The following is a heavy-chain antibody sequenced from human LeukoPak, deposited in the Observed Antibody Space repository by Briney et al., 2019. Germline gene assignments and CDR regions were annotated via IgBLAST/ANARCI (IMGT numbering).Heavy chain of an antibody. V-gene: IGHV3-23*01. CDR3: ARTSNRFYDF. J-gene: IGHJ4*02. Sequence: GGSLRLSCAASGFTFSSYAFNWVRQAPGNGLEWVSGITMSGDSTYYADSVKGRFTISRDNSKNTLYLHITSLRAEDTALYYCARTSNRFYDFWGQGTLVTVSS. CDR2: ITMSGDST. CDR1: GFTFSSYA.